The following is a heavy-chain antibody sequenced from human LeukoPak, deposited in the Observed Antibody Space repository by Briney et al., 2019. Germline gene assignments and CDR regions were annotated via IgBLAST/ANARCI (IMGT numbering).Heavy chain of an antibody. Sequence: GGSLRLSCAASGFTFSSYAMSWVRQAPGKRLEWVSSISGSSFSTYYADSVKGRFTISRDNSKNTLYLQMNSLRAEDTAVYYCVKCLGSRWYDFDYWGQGTLVTVSS. D-gene: IGHD6-13*01. CDR2: ISGSSFST. V-gene: IGHV3-23*01. CDR3: VKCLGSRWYDFDY. J-gene: IGHJ4*02. CDR1: GFTFSSYA.